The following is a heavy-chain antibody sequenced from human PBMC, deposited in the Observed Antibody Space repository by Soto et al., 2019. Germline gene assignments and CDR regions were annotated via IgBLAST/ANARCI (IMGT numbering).Heavy chain of an antibody. J-gene: IGHJ3*02. D-gene: IGHD6-6*01. CDR2: IYYSGST. CDR1: GGSISSYY. Sequence: QVQLQESGPGLVKPSETLSLTCTVSGGSISSYYWSWIRQPPGKGLEWIGYIYYSGSTNYNPSLKRLVTISVDTPKNQFALKLSSVTAADTAVYYGARDASCPWVAFDIWSQGTTVTVSS. V-gene: IGHV4-59*01. CDR3: ARDASCPWVAFDI.